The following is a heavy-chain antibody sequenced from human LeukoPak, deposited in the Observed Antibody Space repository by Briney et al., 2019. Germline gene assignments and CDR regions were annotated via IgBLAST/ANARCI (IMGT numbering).Heavy chain of an antibody. D-gene: IGHD6-19*01. CDR3: ARDGEIAVAGPGGGY. Sequence: GASVKVSCKASGYTFTSYGISWVRQAPGQGLEWMGWISAYNGNTNYAQKLQGRVTMTTDTSTSTAYMELRSLRSDDTAVYYCARDGEIAVAGPGGGYWGQGTLVTVSS. CDR1: GYTFTSYG. CDR2: ISAYNGNT. V-gene: IGHV1-18*01. J-gene: IGHJ4*02.